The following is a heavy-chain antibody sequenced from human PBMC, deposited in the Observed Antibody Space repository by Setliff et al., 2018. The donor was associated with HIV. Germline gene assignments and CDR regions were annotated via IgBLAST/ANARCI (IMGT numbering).Heavy chain of an antibody. CDR3: ARGPPAEDYYYYMDV. CDR2: INHSGRT. V-gene: IGHV4-34*01. CDR1: GGSLSVYY. Sequence: SETLSLTCAVYGGSLSVYYWSWIRQAPGKGLEWIGEINHSGRTNYNPSLKSRVTISVDTSKNQFSLTLSSLTAADTAVYYCARGPPAEDYYYYMDVWGEGTTVTVSS. J-gene: IGHJ6*03.